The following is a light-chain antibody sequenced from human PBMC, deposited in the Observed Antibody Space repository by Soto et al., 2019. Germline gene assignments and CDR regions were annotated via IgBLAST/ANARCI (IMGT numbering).Light chain of an antibody. Sequence: QAVVTQPPSVSGAPGQRVTISCTGSSSNIGAGYDVHWYQQLPGTAPKLLIYGNSNRPSGVPDRFSGSKSGTSASLAITGLQAEDEADYYCQAYGSSLSALFGGVTTLTVL. CDR2: GNS. J-gene: IGLJ3*02. V-gene: IGLV1-40*01. CDR3: QAYGSSLSAL. CDR1: SSNIGAGYD.